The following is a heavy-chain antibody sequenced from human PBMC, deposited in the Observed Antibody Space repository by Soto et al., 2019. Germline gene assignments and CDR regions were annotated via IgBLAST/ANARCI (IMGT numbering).Heavy chain of an antibody. CDR3: AHMGYTNGYVDY. CDR1: GFSLSTTGVG. D-gene: IGHD2-8*01. Sequence: QISLRESGPTLVKPTQTLTLTCSFSGFSLSTTGVGVGWIRQPPGKALEWLAVIYWDEDKSYSPSLKSRLTITKDPSKNQVVLTMTNMDPVDTATYYCAHMGYTNGYVDYWGQGTLVTVSS. J-gene: IGHJ4*02. V-gene: IGHV2-5*02. CDR2: IYWDEDK.